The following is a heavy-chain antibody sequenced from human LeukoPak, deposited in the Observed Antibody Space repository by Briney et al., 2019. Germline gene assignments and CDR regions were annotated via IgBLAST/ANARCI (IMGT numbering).Heavy chain of an antibody. D-gene: IGHD3-16*01. CDR2: IYYSGST. Sequence: ASETLSLTCTVSGGSTSSAGYYWTWIRQPPGKGLQWIGSIYYSGSTFYNPSLKSRITISVDTSKSQFSLRLNSVTAADTAVYYCVRDGVSPIGGDAFDIWGQGTLVTVSS. CDR3: VRDGVSPIGGDAFDI. V-gene: IGHV4-39*07. CDR1: GGSTSSAGYY. J-gene: IGHJ3*02.